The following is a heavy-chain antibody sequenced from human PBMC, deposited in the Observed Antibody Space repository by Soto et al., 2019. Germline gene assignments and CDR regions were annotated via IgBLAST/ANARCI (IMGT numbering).Heavy chain of an antibody. CDR2: IIPILGIA. V-gene: IGHV1-69*02. Sequence: QVQLVQSGAEVKKPGSSVKVSCKASGGTFSSYTISWVRQAPGQGLEWMGRIIPILGIANYAQKFQGRVTITADKSTSTAYMELSSLRSEATAVYYGARVVPRNGGNDYWGQGTLVTVSS. CDR1: GGTFSSYT. D-gene: IGHD2-2*01. CDR3: ARVVPRNGGNDY. J-gene: IGHJ4*02.